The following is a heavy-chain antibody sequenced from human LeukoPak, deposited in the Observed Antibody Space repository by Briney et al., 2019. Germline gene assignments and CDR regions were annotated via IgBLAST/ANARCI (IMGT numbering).Heavy chain of an antibody. Sequence: PGGSLRLSCAASGFTLSSYWMHWVRQAPGKGLVWVSRINPDGSSTSYADSVKGRFTISRDNSKNTLYLQMNSLRAEDTAVYYCARDMRYYDSSGPTFYYYYGMDVWGQGTTVTVSS. D-gene: IGHD3-22*01. J-gene: IGHJ6*02. V-gene: IGHV3-74*01. CDR3: ARDMRYYDSSGPTFYYYYGMDV. CDR1: GFTLSSYW. CDR2: INPDGSST.